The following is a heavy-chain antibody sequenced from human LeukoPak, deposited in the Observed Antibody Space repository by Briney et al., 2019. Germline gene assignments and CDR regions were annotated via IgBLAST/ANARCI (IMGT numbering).Heavy chain of an antibody. CDR2: IYPGDSDS. J-gene: IGHJ4*02. CDR1: GYSFTSYW. CDR3: ARAYYDSSGYYYDFDY. D-gene: IGHD3-22*01. V-gene: IGHV5-51*01. Sequence: KVVESLKISCKGSGYSFTSYWIGWVRQMPGKGLEWMGIIYPGDSDSRYSPSFQGQVTISADKSISTAYLQWSSLKASDTALYYCARAYYDSSGYYYDFDYWGQGTLVTVSS.